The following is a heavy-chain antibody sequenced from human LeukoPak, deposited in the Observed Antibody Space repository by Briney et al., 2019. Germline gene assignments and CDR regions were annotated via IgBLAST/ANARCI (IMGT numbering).Heavy chain of an antibody. CDR3: ANIYYYDSSGYYPDAFDI. D-gene: IGHD3-22*01. Sequence: GGSLRLSCAASGFTFSSYAMSWVRQAPGKGLEWVSAISGSGGSTYYADSVKGRFTISRDNSKNTLYLQMNSLRAEDTAVYYCANIYYYDSSGYYPDAFDIWGQGTMVTVSS. CDR2: ISGSGGST. V-gene: IGHV3-23*01. J-gene: IGHJ3*02. CDR1: GFTFSSYA.